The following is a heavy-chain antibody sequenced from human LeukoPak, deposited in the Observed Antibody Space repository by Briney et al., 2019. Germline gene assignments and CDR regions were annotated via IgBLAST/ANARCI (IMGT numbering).Heavy chain of an antibody. Sequence: PSETLSLTCTVSGGSISSYYWSWIRQPPGKGLEWIGYIYYSGSTNYNPSLKSRVTISVDTSKNQFSLKLSSVTAADTAVYYCARGRYGSGSYDYWGQGTLVTVSS. D-gene: IGHD3-10*01. CDR3: ARGRYGSGSYDY. CDR2: IYYSGST. J-gene: IGHJ4*02. V-gene: IGHV4-59*08. CDR1: GGSISSYY.